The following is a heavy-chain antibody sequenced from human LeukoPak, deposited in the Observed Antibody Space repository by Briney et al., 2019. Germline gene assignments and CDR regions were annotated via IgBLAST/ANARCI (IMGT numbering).Heavy chain of an antibody. CDR3: TTSLLWFGEFSN. V-gene: IGHV3-15*01. CDR1: GFTFSNAW. CDR2: IKRKTDGGTT. J-gene: IGHJ4*02. D-gene: IGHD3-10*01. Sequence: GGSLRLSCAASGFTFSNAWMSWVRQAPGKGLEWVGRIKRKTDGGTTDYAAPVKGRFTTSRDDSKNTLYLQMNSLKIEDTAVYYCTTSLLWFGEFSNWGQGTQVTVSS.